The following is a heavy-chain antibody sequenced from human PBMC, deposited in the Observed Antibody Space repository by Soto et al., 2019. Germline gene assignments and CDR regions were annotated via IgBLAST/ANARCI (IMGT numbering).Heavy chain of an antibody. V-gene: IGHV3-64D*08. CDR1: GFTFSSYA. CDR2: ISSNGGST. CDR3: VTSRDSSGWYPGDFDY. J-gene: IGHJ4*02. D-gene: IGHD6-19*01. Sequence: GGSLRLSCSASGFTFSSYAMHWVRQAPGKGLEYVSAISSNGGSTYYADSVKGRFTISRDNSKNTLYLQMSSLRAEDTAVYYCVTSRDSSGWYPGDFDYWGQGTLVTVSS.